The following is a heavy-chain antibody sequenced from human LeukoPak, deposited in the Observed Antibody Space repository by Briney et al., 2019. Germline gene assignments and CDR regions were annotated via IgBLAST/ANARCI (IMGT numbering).Heavy chain of an antibody. V-gene: IGHV4-39*01. CDR3: ARPDYYDSSGFKDN. CDR1: GGSISSSSYY. Sequence: SETLSLTCTVSGGSISSSSYYWGWIRQPPGKGLEWIGSIYYSGSTYYNPSLKSRVTISVDTSKNQSSLKLSSVTAADTAVYYCARPDYYDSSGFKDNWGQGTLVTVSS. J-gene: IGHJ4*02. D-gene: IGHD3-22*01. CDR2: IYYSGST.